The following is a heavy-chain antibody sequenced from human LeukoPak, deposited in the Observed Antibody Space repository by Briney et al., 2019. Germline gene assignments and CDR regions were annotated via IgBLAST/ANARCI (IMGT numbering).Heavy chain of an antibody. Sequence: GGSLRLSCTASGFTFSRYWMHWVRQVPGKGLMWVSRITPDASSTDYADSVKGRFTISRDNAKNTLYLQMNSLRAADTAAYYCARDKGTSYLSSFDYWGQGTLVTVSS. CDR2: ITPDASST. CDR3: ARDKGTSYLSSFDY. J-gene: IGHJ4*02. D-gene: IGHD6-6*01. V-gene: IGHV3-74*01. CDR1: GFTFSRYW.